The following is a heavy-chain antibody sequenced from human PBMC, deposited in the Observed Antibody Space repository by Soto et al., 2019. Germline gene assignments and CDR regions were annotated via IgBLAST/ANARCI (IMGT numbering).Heavy chain of an antibody. J-gene: IGHJ2*01. CDR1: GGTFSSYA. V-gene: IGHV1-69*12. D-gene: IGHD2-21*02. CDR3: ARGHCGGDCYDPYWYFDL. CDR2: IIPIFGTA. Sequence: QVQLVQSGAEVKKPGSSVKVSCKASGGTFSSYAISWVRQAPGQGLEWMGGIIPIFGTANYAQKFQGRVTITADESTITAYMELSRLRSDATAVYYCARGHCGGDCYDPYWYFDLWGRGTLVTVSS.